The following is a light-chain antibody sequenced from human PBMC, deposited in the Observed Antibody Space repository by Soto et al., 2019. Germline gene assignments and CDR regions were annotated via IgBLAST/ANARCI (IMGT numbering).Light chain of an antibody. CDR1: RGIRND. CDR3: QQYNYWPPIT. CDR2: AAS. V-gene: IGKV1-6*01. Sequence: AIRMTQSPSSLSASVGDRVTITCRASRGIRNDLGWYQQKPGKAPKLLIYAASTLQSGVPSRFSGSGSGTDFTLSISSLQPEDFAVYYCQQYNYWPPITFGQGTRLEI. J-gene: IGKJ5*01.